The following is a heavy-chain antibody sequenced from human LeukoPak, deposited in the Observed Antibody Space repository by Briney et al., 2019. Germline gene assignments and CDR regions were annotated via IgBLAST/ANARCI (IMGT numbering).Heavy chain of an antibody. J-gene: IGHJ6*03. CDR3: AKSQGNDFWSGYYMDYYYYMDV. Sequence: GGSLRLACAASGFTFSSYAMNWVRQAPGKGLEWVSTISSSGGSTYYADSVKGRFTISRDNSKNTLYLQMNSLRAEDTAVYYCAKSQGNDFWSGYYMDYYYYMDVWGKGTTVTVSS. CDR1: GFTFSSYA. CDR2: ISSSGGST. D-gene: IGHD3-3*01. V-gene: IGHV3-23*01.